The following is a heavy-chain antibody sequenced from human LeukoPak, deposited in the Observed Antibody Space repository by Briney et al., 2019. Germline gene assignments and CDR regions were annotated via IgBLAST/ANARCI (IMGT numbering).Heavy chain of an antibody. CDR2: IDWDDDK. J-gene: IGHJ4*02. CDR1: GFSLSTRGMC. Sequence: RESGPALVKPTQTLTLTCTCSGFSLSTRGMCVSWIRKLPGKALECLALIDWDDDKYYSTSLKTRLTISKDTSKNQVVLTMNNMDPVDTATYYCARTTVAGPIVLDYWGQGTLVTVSS. D-gene: IGHD6-19*01. V-gene: IGHV2-70*01. CDR3: ARTTVAGPIVLDY.